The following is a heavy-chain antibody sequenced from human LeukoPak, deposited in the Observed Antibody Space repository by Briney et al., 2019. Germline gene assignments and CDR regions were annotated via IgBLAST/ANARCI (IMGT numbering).Heavy chain of an antibody. J-gene: IGHJ4*02. D-gene: IGHD3-10*01. V-gene: IGHV3-30*04. CDR3: ARVAHDSNGPRSFGETAIRDYFDY. CDR2: ISYDGNNK. Sequence: GGSLRLSCTASGFIFNSHSMHWVRQAPGKGLEWVAVISYDGNNKYYADSVKGRFTLSRDNSKKTLHLQMNSLRREDTAVYYCARVAHDSNGPRSFGETAIRDYFDYWGQGTLVTVSS. CDR1: GFIFNSHS.